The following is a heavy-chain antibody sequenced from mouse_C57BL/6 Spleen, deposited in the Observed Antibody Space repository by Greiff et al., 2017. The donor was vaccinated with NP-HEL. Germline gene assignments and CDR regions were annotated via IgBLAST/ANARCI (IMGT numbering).Heavy chain of an antibody. D-gene: IGHD1-1*01. CDR2: INPNNGGT. Sequence: EVQLQQSGPELVKPGASVKISCKASGYTFTDYYMNWVKQSHGKSLEWIGDINPNNGGTSYNQKFKGKATLTVDKSSSTAYMELRSLTSEYSAVYYCARSFITTVVFDYWGQGTTLTVSS. CDR1: GYTFTDYY. CDR3: ARSFITTVVFDY. J-gene: IGHJ2*01. V-gene: IGHV1-26*01.